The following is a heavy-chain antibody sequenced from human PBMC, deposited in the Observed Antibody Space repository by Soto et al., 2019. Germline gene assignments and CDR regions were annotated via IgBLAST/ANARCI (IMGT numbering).Heavy chain of an antibody. D-gene: IGHD3-3*01. CDR1: GFTFSTHA. J-gene: IGHJ6*02. Sequence: EAQLSESGGDSVQPGGSLRLSCGASGFTFSTHAMSWVRRFPGKGLQWASAISGSGDRTYYADSVKGRFTISRDNSRNMLYRQMNGLSAEDTAIYYLVKDWSGDKCPCMDVWGPGTTVTVSS. CDR2: ISGSGDRT. V-gene: IGHV3-23*01. CDR3: VKDWSGDKCPCMDV.